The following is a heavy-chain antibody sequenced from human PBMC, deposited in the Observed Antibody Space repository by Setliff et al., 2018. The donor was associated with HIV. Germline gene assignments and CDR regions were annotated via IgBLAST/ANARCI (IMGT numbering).Heavy chain of an antibody. J-gene: IGHJ4*02. Sequence: SETLSLTCSVSGGSVSSGSYYWGWIRQPPGKGLEWIGTLYSTGSTYYNPSLKSRVTISADTSKNQFSLKLSSVTAADTAVYYCAAGLHYYDSTGYPLTFDYWGQGALVTVSS. V-gene: IGHV4-39*01. CDR1: GGSVSSGSYY. D-gene: IGHD3-22*01. CDR2: LYSTGST. CDR3: AAGLHYYDSTGYPLTFDY.